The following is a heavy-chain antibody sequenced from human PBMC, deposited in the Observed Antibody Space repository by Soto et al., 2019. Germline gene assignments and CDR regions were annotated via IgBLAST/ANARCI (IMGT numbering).Heavy chain of an antibody. CDR2: IRSKAYGGTT. CDR3: TRVLYGSGSYYRLTFDY. CDR1: GFTFGDYA. D-gene: IGHD3-10*01. V-gene: IGHV3-49*03. Sequence: EVQLVESGGGLVQPGRSLRLSCTASGFTFGDYAMSWFRQAPGKGLEWVGFIRSKAYGGTTEYAASVKGIFTISRDDSKSIAYLQMNSLKTEDTAVYYCTRVLYGSGSYYRLTFDYWGQGTLVTVSS. J-gene: IGHJ4*02.